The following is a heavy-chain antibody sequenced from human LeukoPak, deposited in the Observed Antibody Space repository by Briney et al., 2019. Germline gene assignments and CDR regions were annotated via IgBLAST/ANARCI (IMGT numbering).Heavy chain of an antibody. V-gene: IGHV4-59*03. CDR2: IHYSGSS. J-gene: IGHJ5*01. CDR3: ALAPNSNWFDF. D-gene: IGHD2-8*01. CDR1: GDSTSNFY. Sequence: SETLSLTCTVSGDSTSNFYWNWIRQSPGKGLEWIGNIHYSGSSVYNPSLKSRGTISIDTSRGQFFLRLNSVTAADTAVYFCALAPNSNWFDFWGPGTLVTVSS.